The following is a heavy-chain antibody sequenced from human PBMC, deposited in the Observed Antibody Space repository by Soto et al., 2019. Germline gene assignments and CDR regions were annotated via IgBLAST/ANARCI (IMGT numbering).Heavy chain of an antibody. Sequence: GGSLRLSCAATGFTFSSYWMSWVRQAPGLGLGWVANIMQDGSEKYYVVSVKGRFTISRDNAKNSLYLQMNSLRAEDTAVYFCSRFYYDSSGYLPSPYYYYYGMDVWGQGT. CDR1: GFTFSSYW. D-gene: IGHD3-22*01. CDR3: SRFYYDSSGYLPSPYYYYYGMDV. V-gene: IGHV3-7*04. CDR2: IMQDGSEK. J-gene: IGHJ6*02.